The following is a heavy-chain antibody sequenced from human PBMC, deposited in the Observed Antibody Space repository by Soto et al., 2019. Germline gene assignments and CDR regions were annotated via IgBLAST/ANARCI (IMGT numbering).Heavy chain of an antibody. V-gene: IGHV3-33*01. CDR2: IWFDGSDK. CDR3: ARLYCSSSSCYSVGAFDI. Sequence: GGSLRLSCAASGFTFSTHGMHWVRQAPGKGLEWVALIWFDGSDKYYADSVKGRFTISRDNSKNTLYLQMNSLRAEDTAVYYCARLYCSSSSCYSVGAFDIRGQGTMVTVSS. D-gene: IGHD2-15*01. J-gene: IGHJ3*02. CDR1: GFTFSTHG.